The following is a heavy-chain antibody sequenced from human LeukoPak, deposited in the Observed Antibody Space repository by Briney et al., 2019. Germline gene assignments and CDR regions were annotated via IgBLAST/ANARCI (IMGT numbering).Heavy chain of an antibody. Sequence: GGSLRLSCAASGFTFSSYEMNWVRQAPGKGLEWVSYISSSGSTMYYADSVKGRFTISRDNSKNTLYLQMNSLRAEDTAVYYCAKRRGGGYSGYVGESWGQGTLVTVSS. J-gene: IGHJ4*02. V-gene: IGHV3-48*03. CDR3: AKRRGGGYSGYVGES. D-gene: IGHD5-12*01. CDR1: GFTFSSYE. CDR2: ISSSGSTM.